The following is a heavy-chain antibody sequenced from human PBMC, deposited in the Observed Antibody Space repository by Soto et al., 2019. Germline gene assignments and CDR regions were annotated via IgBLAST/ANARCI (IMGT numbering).Heavy chain of an antibody. D-gene: IGHD6-13*01. CDR3: ARSPRSSPYFDF. J-gene: IGHJ4*02. Sequence: GESLKISCQCSGYTFSNFWIGWVRQLPGQGLEWMGIIYPGDHETRYSPSFLGRVTISAETSINTAYLQWSSLEASDSAFYFCARSPRSSPYFDFWGQGALVTVSS. CDR1: GYTFSNFW. CDR2: IYPGDHET. V-gene: IGHV5-51*01.